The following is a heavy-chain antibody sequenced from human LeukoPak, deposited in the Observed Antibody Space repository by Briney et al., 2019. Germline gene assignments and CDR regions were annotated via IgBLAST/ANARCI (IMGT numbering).Heavy chain of an antibody. Sequence: GGSLRLSCAASGFTFSSYAMHWVRQAPGKGLEWVAVISYDGSNKYYADSVKGRFTISRDNSKNTLYLQMNSLRAEDTAVYYCARDVIVGASRFDYWGQGTLVTVSS. V-gene: IGHV3-30-3*01. CDR1: GFTFSSYA. J-gene: IGHJ4*02. D-gene: IGHD1-26*01. CDR3: ARDVIVGASRFDY. CDR2: ISYDGSNK.